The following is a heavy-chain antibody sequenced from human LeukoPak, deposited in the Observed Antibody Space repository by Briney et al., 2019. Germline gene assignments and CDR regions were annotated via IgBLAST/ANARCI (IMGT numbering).Heavy chain of an antibody. D-gene: IGHD6-19*01. CDR1: GDSVSSTSAA. Sequence: SQTLSLTCAISGDSVSSTSAAWNWIRQSPSRGLEWLGKTYYRSKWYHDYAVSVRSRIAINPDTSRNQFSLQLSSVTPEDTAVYYCARVSRFFYSSGWYGEFDYWGRGTLVTVSS. CDR2: TYYRSKWYH. CDR3: ARVSRFFYSSGWYGEFDY. V-gene: IGHV6-1*01. J-gene: IGHJ4*02.